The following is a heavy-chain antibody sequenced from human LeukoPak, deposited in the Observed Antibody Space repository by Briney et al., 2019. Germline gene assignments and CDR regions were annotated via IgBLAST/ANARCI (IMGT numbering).Heavy chain of an antibody. CDR2: IYNSGRT. CDR1: GGSIYTYY. D-gene: IGHD6-19*01. V-gene: IGHV4-4*07. Sequence: SETPSLTCAVSGGSIYTYYWSWIRQPAGKGLEWIGRIYNSGRTNYNPSLESRVTMSVDTSNNQFSLKLSSVTAADTAVYYCARVRGYGSGWYWYFDLWGRGTLVTVSS. CDR3: ARVRGYGSGWYWYFDL. J-gene: IGHJ2*01.